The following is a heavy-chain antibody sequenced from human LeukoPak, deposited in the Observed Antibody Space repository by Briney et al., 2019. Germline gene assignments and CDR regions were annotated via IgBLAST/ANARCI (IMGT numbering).Heavy chain of an antibody. CDR3: AREPYYHDSSGYVSDY. CDR1: GFIFSDYY. V-gene: IGHV3-11*01. Sequence: GGSLRLSCAASGFIFSDYYMSWIRQAPGKGLEWVSYISSSGSFIYYADSVKGRFTISRDNAKNSLYLQMNSLRAEDTVVYYCAREPYYHDSSGYVSDYWGQGTLVTVSS. J-gene: IGHJ4*02. D-gene: IGHD3-22*01. CDR2: ISSSGSFI.